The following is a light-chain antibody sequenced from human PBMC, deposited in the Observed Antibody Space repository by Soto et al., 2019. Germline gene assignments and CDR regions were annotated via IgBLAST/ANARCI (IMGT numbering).Light chain of an antibody. J-gene: IGKJ5*01. CDR1: QTVTRSY. V-gene: IGKV3D-15*01. Sequence: EIFLTQSPGTLSLSLWETATLSWRASQTVTRSYLAWYQQKPGQAPRLLIYGASTRATGIPARFSGSGSGTEFALTISSLQSEDFAVYYCQQYNNWPITFGQGTRLEI. CDR3: QQYNNWPIT. CDR2: GAS.